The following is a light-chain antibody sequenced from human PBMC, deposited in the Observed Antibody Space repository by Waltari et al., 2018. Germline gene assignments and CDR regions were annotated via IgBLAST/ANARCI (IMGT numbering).Light chain of an antibody. J-gene: IGLJ3*02. CDR1: GPNIGAGHY. CDR2: GSS. CDR3: QSYDTSLSVV. Sequence: QSVLTQPPSVSGAPGQRVTISCTGSGPNIGAGHYVHWYQPLPRAAPKLLIYGSSTRPLGVPDRFFGSTSGTSASLAITGLQAEDEADYYCQSYDTSLSVVFGGGTKLTVL. V-gene: IGLV1-40*01.